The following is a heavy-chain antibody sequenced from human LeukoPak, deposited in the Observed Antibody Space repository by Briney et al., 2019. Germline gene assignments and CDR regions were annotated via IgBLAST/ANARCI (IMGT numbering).Heavy chain of an antibody. D-gene: IGHD3-10*01. Sequence: GGSLGLSCAASGFTFSSYAMNWVRQAPGKGLEWVSYISSSSSTIYYADSVKGRFTISRDNARNSLFLQMNSVRAEDTAVYYCARERPHVTLVRGVNYFDYWGQGTLVTVSS. CDR3: ARERPHVTLVRGVNYFDY. V-gene: IGHV3-48*04. CDR1: GFTFSSYA. CDR2: ISSSSSTI. J-gene: IGHJ4*02.